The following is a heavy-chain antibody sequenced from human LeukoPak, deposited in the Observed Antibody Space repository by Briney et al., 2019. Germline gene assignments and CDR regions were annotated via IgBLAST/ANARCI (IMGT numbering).Heavy chain of an antibody. D-gene: IGHD4-17*01. V-gene: IGHV3-21*01. CDR1: GFTFSSYS. CDR2: ISSSSIYI. Sequence: GGSLRLSCAASGFTFSSYSMNWVRQAPGKGLEWVSSISSSSIYIYYADSVKGRFTISRDNAKNSLYLQMNSLRAEDTAVYYCARDYGDPRDYYYYGMDVWGQGTTVTVSS. J-gene: IGHJ6*02. CDR3: ARDYGDPRDYYYYGMDV.